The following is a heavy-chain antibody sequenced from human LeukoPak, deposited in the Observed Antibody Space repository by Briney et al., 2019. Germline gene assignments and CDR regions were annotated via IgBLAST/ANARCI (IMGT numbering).Heavy chain of an antibody. CDR1: GFTFSSYE. V-gene: IGHV3-48*03. Sequence: GGSLRLSCAASGFTFSSYEMNWVRQAPGKGLEWVSYISSSGSTIYYADSAKGRFTISRDNAKNSLYLQMNSLRAEDTAVYYCASLEIAAAGGDYWGQGTLVTVSS. D-gene: IGHD6-13*01. CDR2: ISSSGSTI. J-gene: IGHJ4*02. CDR3: ASLEIAAAGGDY.